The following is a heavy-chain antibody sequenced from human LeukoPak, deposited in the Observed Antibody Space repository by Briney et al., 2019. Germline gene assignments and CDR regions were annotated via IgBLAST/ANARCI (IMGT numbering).Heavy chain of an antibody. V-gene: IGHV3-23*01. CDR1: GFTFSSYA. Sequence: GGSLRLSCAASGFTFSSYAMTWVRQAPGKGLEWVSSFSFNGESTYYADSAKGRFTISRDNSKNTLYLKMNRLRAEDAAVYYCAKGGYSDGRYYYYYMDVWGEGTTVTVSS. CDR2: FSFNGEST. D-gene: IGHD5-18*01. J-gene: IGHJ6*03. CDR3: AKGGYSDGRYYYYYMDV.